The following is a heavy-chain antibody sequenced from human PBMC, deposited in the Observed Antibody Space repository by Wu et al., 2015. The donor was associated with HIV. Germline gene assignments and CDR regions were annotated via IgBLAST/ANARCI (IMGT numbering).Heavy chain of an antibody. D-gene: IGHD5-24*01. J-gene: IGHJ2*01. Sequence: QVQLVQSGAEVKKPGSSVKVSCKASGGTFSSYAISWVRQAPGQGLEWMGGIIPIFGTANYAQKFQGRVTITTDESTSTAYMELSSLRSEDTAVYYCARALSRDGYNYDGGDNWYFDLWGRGTLVTVSS. V-gene: IGHV1-69*05. CDR3: ARALSRDGYNYDGGDNWYFDL. CDR2: IIPIFGTA. CDR1: GGTFSSYA.